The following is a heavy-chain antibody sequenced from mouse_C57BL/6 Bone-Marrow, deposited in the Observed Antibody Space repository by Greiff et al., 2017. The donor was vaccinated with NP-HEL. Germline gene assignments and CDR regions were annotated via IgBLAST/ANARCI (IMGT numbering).Heavy chain of an antibody. CDR1: GYTFPDYN. D-gene: IGHD1-1*01. CDR2: INPNNGGT. Sequence: VQLQQSGPELVKPGASVKIPCKASGYTFPDYNMDWVKQSHGKSLEWIGDINPNNGGTIYNQKFKGKATLTVDKSSSTAYMELRSLTSEDTAVYYCARSGYYGSSYPPWFAYWGQGTLVTVSA. V-gene: IGHV1-18*01. CDR3: ARSGYYGSSYPPWFAY. J-gene: IGHJ3*01.